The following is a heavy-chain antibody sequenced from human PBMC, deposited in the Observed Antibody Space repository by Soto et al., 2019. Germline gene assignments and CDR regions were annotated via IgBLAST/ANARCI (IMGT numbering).Heavy chain of an antibody. CDR3: ARGGTPIDE. CDR1: GYTFTNFG. J-gene: IGHJ4*02. D-gene: IGHD3-16*01. Sequence: QVQLVQSRAEVKKPGASVKVSCKTSGYTFTNFGLIWVRQAPGQGLEWMGWISAYNRNTNYAQNFQGRVTMTTDTSTSTAYMELRSLRSDDTAVYYCARGGTPIDEWGQGTLVTVSS. CDR2: ISAYNRNT. V-gene: IGHV1-18*01.